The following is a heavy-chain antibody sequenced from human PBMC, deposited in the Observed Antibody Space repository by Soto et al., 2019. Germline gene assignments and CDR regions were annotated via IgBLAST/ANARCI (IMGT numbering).Heavy chain of an antibody. CDR2: ISTYNGDT. V-gene: IGHV1-18*01. D-gene: IGHD2-15*01. CDR3: ARAGAAPYYYYGMDV. J-gene: IGHJ6*02. CDR1: CYTFSTYG. Sequence: QVQLVQSGAEVSKPGASVKVSCKASCYTFSTYGMSWLRQAPGQGLEWMGWISTYNGDTNDAPKFQDRVTMTSDTSTSTVYMELRSLRSDDTAVYYCARAGAAPYYYYGMDVWGQGTSVNVSS.